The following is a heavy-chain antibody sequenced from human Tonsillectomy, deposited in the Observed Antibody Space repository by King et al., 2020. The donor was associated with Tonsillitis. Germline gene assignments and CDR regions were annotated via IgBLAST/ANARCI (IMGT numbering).Heavy chain of an antibody. Sequence: VQLQESGPGLVKPSETLSLTCTVSGGSISSYYWSCIRHPPGKGLDWIGYIYYSGSTNYNPPLKSRVTRSVDTSKSQFSLKLSSVTAADTAVYYCAREISLADAFDIWGQGTMVTVSS. CDR3: AREISLADAFDI. CDR1: GGSISSYY. CDR2: IYYSGST. J-gene: IGHJ3*02. V-gene: IGHV4-59*01. D-gene: IGHD1-1*01.